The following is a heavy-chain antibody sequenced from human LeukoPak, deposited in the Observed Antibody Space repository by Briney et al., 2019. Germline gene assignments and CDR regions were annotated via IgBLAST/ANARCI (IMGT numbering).Heavy chain of an antibody. J-gene: IGHJ6*03. D-gene: IGHD2-2*01. Sequence: SETLSLTCTVSGGSISSGGYYWSWLRQHPGKGLEWIGYIYYSGSTYYNPSLKSRFTISVNTSKNQFSLKLSSVTAADTAVYYCARSYCSSTSCSPYYYYYMDVWGKGTTVTVSS. V-gene: IGHV4-31*03. CDR2: IYYSGST. CDR1: GGSISSGGYY. CDR3: ARSYCSSTSCSPYYYYYMDV.